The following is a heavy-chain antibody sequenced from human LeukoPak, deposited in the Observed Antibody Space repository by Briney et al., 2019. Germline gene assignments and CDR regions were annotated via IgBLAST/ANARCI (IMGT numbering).Heavy chain of an antibody. J-gene: IGHJ3*02. D-gene: IGHD2-15*01. V-gene: IGHV3-15*01. Sequence: GGSLRLSCAASGFTFSNAWMSWLRQAPGKGLEWVGRIKRKTKSETTNYAAPVKGRFSISRDNSKNTLCLQMNSLKTEDTAVYYSASKWSRNAFDIWGQGTMVTVSS. CDR1: GFTFSNAW. CDR2: IKRKTKSETT. CDR3: ASKWSRNAFDI.